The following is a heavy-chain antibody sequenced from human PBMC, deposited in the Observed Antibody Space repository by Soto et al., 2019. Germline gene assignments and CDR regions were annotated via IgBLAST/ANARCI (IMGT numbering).Heavy chain of an antibody. D-gene: IGHD6-13*01. CDR3: ARDIEPPGLFFDY. V-gene: IGHV3-11*01. CDR1: GLSFSDYY. J-gene: IGHJ4*02. CDR2: ISFSDNSI. Sequence: GGSLRLSCAASGLSFSDYYMSWIRQAPGKGLEWVSYISFSDNSIYYADSVKGRFTISRDNAKSSLYLQMNSLRAEDTAVYYCARDIEPPGLFFDYWGQGTLVTVSS.